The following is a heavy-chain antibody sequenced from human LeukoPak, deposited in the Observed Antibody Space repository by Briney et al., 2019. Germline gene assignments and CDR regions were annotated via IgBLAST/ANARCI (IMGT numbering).Heavy chain of an antibody. CDR3: ARDGVFHDSDGYSFDY. CDR1: NYSITSGYF. J-gene: IGHJ4*02. V-gene: IGHV4-38-2*02. Sequence: PSETLSLTCAVSNYSITSGYFWGWIRQPPGKGLEWIASIYHSGTTYYNPSLRNRVTLFVDTSKNQFPLKLTSLTAADTAVYYCARDGVFHDSDGYSFDYWGQGTLVTVSS. CDR2: IYHSGTT. D-gene: IGHD3-22*01.